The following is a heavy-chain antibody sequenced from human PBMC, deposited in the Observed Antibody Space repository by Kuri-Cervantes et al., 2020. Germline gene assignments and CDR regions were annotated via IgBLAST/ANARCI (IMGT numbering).Heavy chain of an antibody. CDR3: ARDPDIVVVSAAMPVLEYWFDP. V-gene: IGHV4-39*07. D-gene: IGHD2-2*01. Sequence: SETLSLTCTVSGGSISSSSYYWGWIRQPPGKGLEWIGSIYYSGSTYYNPSLKSRVTISVDTSKNQFSLKLSSVTAADTAVYYCARDPDIVVVSAAMPVLEYWFDPWGQGTLVTVSS. J-gene: IGHJ5*02. CDR1: GGSISSSSYY. CDR2: IYYSGST.